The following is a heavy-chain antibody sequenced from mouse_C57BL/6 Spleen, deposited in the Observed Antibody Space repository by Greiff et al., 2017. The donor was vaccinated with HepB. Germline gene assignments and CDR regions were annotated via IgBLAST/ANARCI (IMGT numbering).Heavy chain of an antibody. CDR3: TSNLYYFDY. CDR2: IRLKSDNYAT. Sequence: DVKLEESGGGLVQPGGSMKLSCVASGFTFSNYWMNWVRQSPEKGLEWVAQIRLKSDNYATHYAESVKGRFTISRDDSKSSVYLQMNNLRAEDTGIYYCTSNLYYFDYWGQGTTLTVSS. CDR1: GFTFSNYW. J-gene: IGHJ2*01. D-gene: IGHD2-5*01. V-gene: IGHV6-3*01.